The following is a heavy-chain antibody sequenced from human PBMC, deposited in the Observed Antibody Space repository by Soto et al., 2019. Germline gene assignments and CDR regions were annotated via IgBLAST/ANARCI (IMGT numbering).Heavy chain of an antibody. CDR1: GGYISSYY. Sequence: SETLSLTCTVSGGYISSYYWSWIRQPAGKGLESIERIYASGSTNYNPSLKSRVTMSVDTSKNQFSLELTSVTAADTAVYYCARDFYGGTSSGYYYYGMDVWGQGTTVTVSS. D-gene: IGHD3-22*01. V-gene: IGHV4-4*07. J-gene: IGHJ6*02. CDR2: IYASGST. CDR3: ARDFYGGTSSGYYYYGMDV.